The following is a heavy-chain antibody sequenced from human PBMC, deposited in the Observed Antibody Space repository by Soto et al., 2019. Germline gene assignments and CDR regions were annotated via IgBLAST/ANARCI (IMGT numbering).Heavy chain of an antibody. CDR2: IIPIFGTA. CDR3: ARVSQVLVPAADPQFDY. V-gene: IGHV1-69*01. D-gene: IGHD2-2*01. CDR1: GGTFSSYA. Sequence: KVSCKASGGTFSSYAISWVRQAPGQGLEWMGGIIPIFGTANYAQKFQGRVTITADESTSTAYMELSSLRSEDTAVYYCARVSQVLVPAADPQFDYWGQGTLVTVSS. J-gene: IGHJ4*02.